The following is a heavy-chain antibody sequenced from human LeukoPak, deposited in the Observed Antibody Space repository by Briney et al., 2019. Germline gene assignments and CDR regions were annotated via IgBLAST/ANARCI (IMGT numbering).Heavy chain of an antibody. D-gene: IGHD6-13*01. Sequence: GGSLRLSCAASGFTFSSYAMHWVRQAPGKGVEWLAVISYDGSNKYYADSVKGRFTISRDNSKNTLYLQMNSLRAEDTAVYYCARGYESSSWYYFDYWGQGTLVTVSS. CDR2: ISYDGSNK. J-gene: IGHJ4*02. V-gene: IGHV3-30*04. CDR1: GFTFSSYA. CDR3: ARGYESSSWYYFDY.